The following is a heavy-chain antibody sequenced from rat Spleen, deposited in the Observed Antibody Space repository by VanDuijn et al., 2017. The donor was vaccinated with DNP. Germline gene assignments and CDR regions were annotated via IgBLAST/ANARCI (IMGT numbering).Heavy chain of an antibody. D-gene: IGHD1-10*01. V-gene: IGHV5-19*01. J-gene: IGHJ2*01. CDR2: ISPSGVGT. Sequence: EVQLVESGGGLVQPGRSLKLSCAASGFTFSNYGMHWIRQAPTKGLEWVTSISPSGVGTYYRDSVKGRFTISRDNAKSTLYLQMDSLRSEDTATYYCATGPIYNIWDYWGQGVMVTVSS. CDR3: ATGPIYNIWDY. CDR1: GFTFSNYG.